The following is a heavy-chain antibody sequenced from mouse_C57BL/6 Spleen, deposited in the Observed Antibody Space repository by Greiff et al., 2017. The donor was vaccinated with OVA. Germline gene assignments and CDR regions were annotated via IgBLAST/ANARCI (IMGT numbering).Heavy chain of an antibody. J-gene: IGHJ2*01. D-gene: IGHD1-1*01. Sequence: EVHLVESGPELVKPGASVKISCKASGYSFTGYYMNWVKQSPEKSLEWIGEINPSTGGTTYNQKFKAKATLTVDKSSSTAYMQLKSLTSEDSAVYYCARIRYYGSSSFDYWGQGTTLTVSS. CDR1: GYSFTGYY. V-gene: IGHV1-42*01. CDR2: INPSTGGT. CDR3: ARIRYYGSSSFDY.